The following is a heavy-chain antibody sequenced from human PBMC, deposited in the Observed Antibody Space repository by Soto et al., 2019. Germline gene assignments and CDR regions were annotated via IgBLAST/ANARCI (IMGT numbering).Heavy chain of an antibody. CDR3: ARDVPYGDPNWFDP. CDR1: GFTFTSFT. Sequence: QVQLVESGGGVVQPGGSLSLSCATSGFTFTSFTIHWVRQAPGKGLEWIAVMSYDGARTDYADAVKGRFTISRDTSKNTLYLQMNNLRPDDTSMYYCARDVPYGDPNWFDPWGQGTLVTVSS. CDR2: MSYDGART. V-gene: IGHV3-30-3*01. J-gene: IGHJ5*02. D-gene: IGHD4-17*01.